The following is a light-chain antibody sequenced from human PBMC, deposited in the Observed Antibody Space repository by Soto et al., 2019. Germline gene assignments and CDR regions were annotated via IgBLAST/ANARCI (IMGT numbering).Light chain of an antibody. V-gene: IGLV2-23*01. J-gene: IGLJ3*02. Sequence: QSALTQPASVSGSRGQSITISCTGSSSDVGSYNLVSRHQQYPGKAPKLMIYEGSKRPSGVSNRFSGSKSGNTASLTISGLQAEDEADYYCCSYAGRSTLVFGGGTKLTVL. CDR2: EGS. CDR1: SSDVGSYNL. CDR3: CSYAGRSTLV.